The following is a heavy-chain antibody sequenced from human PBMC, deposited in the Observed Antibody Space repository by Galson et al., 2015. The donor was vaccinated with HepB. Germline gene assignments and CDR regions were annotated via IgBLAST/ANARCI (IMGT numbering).Heavy chain of an antibody. V-gene: IGHV3-48*04. CDR2: ISTTGDNI. CDR1: GFTFTTKS. D-gene: IGHD2-15*01. Sequence: SLRLSCAASGFTFTTKSMNWVRQAPGKGLQWVSYISTTGDNIHYADSVKGRFTIARDNAKNSLFLQMDSLRSEDTAVYYCATTRFGSGAYWTFDMWGQGTLVTVSS. CDR3: ATTRFGSGAYWTFDM. J-gene: IGHJ3*02.